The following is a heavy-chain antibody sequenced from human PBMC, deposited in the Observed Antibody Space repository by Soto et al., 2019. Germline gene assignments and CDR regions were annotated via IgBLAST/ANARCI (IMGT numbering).Heavy chain of an antibody. V-gene: IGHV1-3*01. CDR2: INAGNGNT. CDR3: ATLGYCTNGVCRYYGMDV. D-gene: IGHD2-8*01. Sequence: ASVKVSCKASGYTFTSYAMHWVRQAPGQRLEWMGWINAGNGNTKYSQKFQGRVTMTEDTSTDTAYMELSSLRSEDTAVYYCATLGYCTNGVCRYYGMDVWGQGTTVTVSS. CDR1: GYTFTSYA. J-gene: IGHJ6*02.